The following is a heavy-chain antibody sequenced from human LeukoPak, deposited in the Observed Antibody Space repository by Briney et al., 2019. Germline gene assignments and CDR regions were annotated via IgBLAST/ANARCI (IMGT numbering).Heavy chain of an antibody. CDR1: GYTFTGYY. J-gene: IGHJ4*02. Sequence: ASVKVSCKASGYTFTGYYVHWVRQAPGQGLEWMGWINPNSGGTNYAQKFQGRVTMTRDTSISTAYMELSRLRSDDTAVYYCARVSVVPAATVVRYFDYWGQGTLVTVSS. D-gene: IGHD2-2*01. V-gene: IGHV1-2*02. CDR3: ARVSVVPAATVVRYFDY. CDR2: INPNSGGT.